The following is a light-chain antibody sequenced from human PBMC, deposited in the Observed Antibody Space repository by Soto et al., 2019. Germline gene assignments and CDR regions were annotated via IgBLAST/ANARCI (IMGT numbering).Light chain of an antibody. CDR1: QSFSSTY. J-gene: IGKJ2*01. CDR2: GAS. CDR3: QQYGDSRT. Sequence: EIVLTQSPGTLSLSPGERATLSCRASQSFSSTYLAWYQQKPGQAPRLLIYGASSRATGIPDSFSGSASGTDFTLTINRLELEDFAIYYCQQYGDSRTFGQGTKLEIK. V-gene: IGKV3-20*01.